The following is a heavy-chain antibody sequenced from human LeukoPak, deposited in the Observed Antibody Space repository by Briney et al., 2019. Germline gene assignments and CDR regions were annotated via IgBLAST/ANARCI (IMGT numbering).Heavy chain of an antibody. CDR2: VSADGGST. J-gene: IGHJ4*02. CDR1: GLTFSRYA. CDR3: AKGEHFSSYCPLDF. Sequence: AGGSLRLSCAASGLTFSRYAMSWVRQAPGKGLEWVSFVSADGGSTDYEDSVKGRFTISRDNSKNTLYLQMNSLRVEDTAIYYCAKGEHFSSYCPLDFWGQGPLVTVSS. D-gene: IGHD2-15*01. V-gene: IGHV3-23*01.